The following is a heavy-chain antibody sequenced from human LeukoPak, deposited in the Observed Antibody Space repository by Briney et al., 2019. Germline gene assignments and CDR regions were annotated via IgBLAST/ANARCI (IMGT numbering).Heavy chain of an antibody. D-gene: IGHD6-25*01. CDR3: ARQLYSSATV. CDR2: IYHSWNT. J-gene: IGHJ6*02. Sequence: SETLSLTCTVSGDSISSSNYFWGWIRQPPGKGLEWVGNIYHSWNTFYNPSLKSRVTISADTSKNQFSLKLTFVTVADTAVYYCARQLYSSATVWGQGTTVIVSS. CDR1: GDSISSSNYF. V-gene: IGHV4-39*01.